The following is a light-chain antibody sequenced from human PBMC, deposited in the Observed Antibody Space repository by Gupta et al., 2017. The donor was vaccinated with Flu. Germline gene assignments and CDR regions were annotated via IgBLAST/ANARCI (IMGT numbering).Light chain of an antibody. CDR1: QSPLHRNGKTF. J-gene: IGKJ2*01. V-gene: IGKV2-28*01. CDR2: LGF. Sequence: EIVVTQSPLSLTVTPGEPASISCRSSQSPLHRNGKTFLAWYVQKPGQSPQILIYLGFNRASGVPDRFSGSGSGTDFTLKISRVEAEDVGIYYCRQGLQTPYIFGQGTKLEIK. CDR3: RQGLQTPYI.